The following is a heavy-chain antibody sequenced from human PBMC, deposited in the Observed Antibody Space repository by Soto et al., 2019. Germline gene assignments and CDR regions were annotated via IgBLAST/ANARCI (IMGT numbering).Heavy chain of an antibody. CDR3: ARLMGPITITRAGFDY. V-gene: IGHV4-59*01. J-gene: IGHJ4*02. D-gene: IGHD3-9*01. CDR1: GGSISSYY. Sequence: KPSETLSLTCTVSGGSISSYYWSWIRQPPGKGLEWIGYIYYSGSTNYNPSLKSRVTISVDTSKNQFSLKLSSVTAADTAVYYCARLMGPITITRAGFDYWGQGTLVTVSS. CDR2: IYYSGST.